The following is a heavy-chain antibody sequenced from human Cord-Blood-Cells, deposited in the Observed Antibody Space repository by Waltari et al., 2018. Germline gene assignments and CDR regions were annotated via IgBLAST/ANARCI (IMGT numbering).Heavy chain of an antibody. CDR1: GHTFTRYY. V-gene: IGHV1-2*02. J-gene: IGHJ3*02. CDR3: AREGCTNGVCWVNAFDI. CDR2: INPNSGGT. D-gene: IGHD2-8*01. Sequence: QVQLVQSGAQVKTPGASVEVSCRASGHTFTRYYLHLVRHAPVQGLEWMVWINPNSGGTNYAQKFQGRVTMTRDTSISTAYMELSRLRSDDTAVYYCAREGCTNGVCWVNAFDIWGQGTMVTVSS.